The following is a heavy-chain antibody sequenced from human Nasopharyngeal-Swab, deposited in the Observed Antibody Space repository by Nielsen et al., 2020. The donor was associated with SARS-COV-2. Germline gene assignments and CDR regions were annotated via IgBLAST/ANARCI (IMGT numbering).Heavy chain of an antibody. CDR2: ISHSGAT. V-gene: IGHV4-34*01. CDR1: GGSFSDNY. CDR3: SRGYRVLSFPSSYYYYYMDV. J-gene: IGHJ6*03. D-gene: IGHD3-9*01. Sequence: SETLSLTCAVYGGSFSDNYWNWVRQSPGKGLEWIGEISHSGATNYKSSLKSRVVMSVDTSKNQFSLNLRSVTAADTAFYYCSRGYRVLSFPSSYYYYYMDVWGQGTAVTVSS.